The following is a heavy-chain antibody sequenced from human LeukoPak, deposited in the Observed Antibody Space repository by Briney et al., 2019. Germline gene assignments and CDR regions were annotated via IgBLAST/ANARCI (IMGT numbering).Heavy chain of an antibody. Sequence: GGSLRLSCAASGFTFNNYAMSWVRQAPGKGLEWVSAISGSDAGTYYADSVKGRFTISRDNSKNTLYLQMNSLRAEDAAVYYCAKAPLGRCTGVICYFDYWGQGTLVTVSS. CDR3: AKAPLGRCTGVICYFDY. CDR2: ISGSDAGT. J-gene: IGHJ4*02. V-gene: IGHV3-23*01. CDR1: GFTFNNYA. D-gene: IGHD2-8*02.